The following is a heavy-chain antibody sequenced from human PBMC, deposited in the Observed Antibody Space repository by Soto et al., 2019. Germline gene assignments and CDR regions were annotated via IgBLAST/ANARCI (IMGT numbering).Heavy chain of an antibody. V-gene: IGHV3-72*01. CDR3: VRGHNSFDF. Sequence: EVQLVESGGDLVQPGGSLRLSCKVSGFTFSDHYMDWVRQTPGKGLEWLGRSKTKTYKYVTDYAASVKGRFIISRDDSKNFLYLQMNSLNTEDTAVYYCVRGHNSFDFWGQGSLVTVSS. J-gene: IGHJ4*02. CDR2: SKTKTYKYVT. CDR1: GFTFSDHY.